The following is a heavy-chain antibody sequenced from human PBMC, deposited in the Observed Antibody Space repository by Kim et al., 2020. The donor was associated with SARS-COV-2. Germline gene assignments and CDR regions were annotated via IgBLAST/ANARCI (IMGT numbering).Heavy chain of an antibody. CDR2: ISGSSNTI. CDR1: GFDFSSYS. J-gene: IGHJ6*02. D-gene: IGHD3-16*01. Sequence: GGSLRLSCAASGFDFSSYSINWVRQAPGKGLEWVSYISGSSNTIYYANSVKGRFTISRDNAKNSVYLQMNSVRGEDTAVYYCARLDGDYYYYGMDVWGQGTTVTVSS. V-gene: IGHV3-48*01. CDR3: ARLDGDYYYYGMDV.